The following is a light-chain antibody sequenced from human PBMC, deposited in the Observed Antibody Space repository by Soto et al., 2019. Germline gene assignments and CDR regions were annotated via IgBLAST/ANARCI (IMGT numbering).Light chain of an antibody. CDR2: AAS. CDR3: QQSYHTPRT. CDR1: QRISTS. V-gene: IGKV1-39*01. Sequence: IQMTQSPSSLSASVGDRVTITCRASQRISTSLNWYQHKVGRAPKLLIYAASSLQTGVPSRFSGSRCETDVTPAISSLQPEDFATFFCQQSYHTPRTFGQGTKLEI. J-gene: IGKJ2*01.